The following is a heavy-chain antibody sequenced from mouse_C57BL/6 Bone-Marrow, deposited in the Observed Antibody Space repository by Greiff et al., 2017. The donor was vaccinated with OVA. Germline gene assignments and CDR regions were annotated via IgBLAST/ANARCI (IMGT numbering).Heavy chain of an antibody. CDR3: ARCPTNWAWFAY. V-gene: IGHV1-55*01. D-gene: IGHD4-1*02. CDR2: IYPGSGST. Sequence: VKQRPGQGLEWIGDIYPGSGSTNYNEKFKSKATLTVDTSSSTAYMQLSSLTSEDSAVYYCARCPTNWAWFAYWGQGTLVTVSA. J-gene: IGHJ3*01.